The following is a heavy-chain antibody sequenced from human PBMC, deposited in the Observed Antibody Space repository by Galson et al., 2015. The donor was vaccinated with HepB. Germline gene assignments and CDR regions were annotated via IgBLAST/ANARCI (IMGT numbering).Heavy chain of an antibody. CDR1: GFTFSSYA. Sequence: SLRLSCAASGFTFSSYAMSWVRQAPGKGLEWVSAISGSGGSTYYADSVKGRFTISRDNSKDTLYLQMNSLRAEDTAVYYCAKEGSSGWTELDYWGQGTLVTVSS. J-gene: IGHJ4*02. CDR3: AKEGSSGWTELDY. CDR2: ISGSGGST. D-gene: IGHD6-19*01. V-gene: IGHV3-23*01.